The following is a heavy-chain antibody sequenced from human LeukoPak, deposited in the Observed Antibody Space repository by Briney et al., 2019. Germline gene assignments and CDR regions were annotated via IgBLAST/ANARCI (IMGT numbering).Heavy chain of an antibody. CDR2: IYYSGST. J-gene: IGHJ4*02. Sequence: PSETLSLTCTVSGDSITSSNYYWGRIRQPPGKGLEWIGSIYYSGSTYYNPSLKSRITISVDTSKDQFSLKLTSVTAADTGVFYCARMELRYFDWSYHGYNFDYWGQGARVTVSS. CDR1: GDSITSSNYY. CDR3: ARMELRYFDWSYHGYNFDY. V-gene: IGHV4-39*01. D-gene: IGHD3-9*01.